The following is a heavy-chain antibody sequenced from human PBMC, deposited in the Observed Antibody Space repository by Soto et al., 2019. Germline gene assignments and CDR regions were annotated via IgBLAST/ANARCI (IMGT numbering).Heavy chain of an antibody. V-gene: IGHV1-18*01. CDR1: GYIFVNYG. CDR3: VMVDNYVTPTPQDV. D-gene: IGHD3-16*01. CDR2: ISPYTGNT. J-gene: IGHJ6*02. Sequence: QVQLVQSGDEVKKPGASVKASCKASGYIFVNYGIAWVRQAPGQGLEWMGWISPYTGNTHSATKVQGRLTMTTDTSPSTAYMDLGSLTSDDPAVYYCVMVDNYVTPTPQDVWGQGTTVTVSS.